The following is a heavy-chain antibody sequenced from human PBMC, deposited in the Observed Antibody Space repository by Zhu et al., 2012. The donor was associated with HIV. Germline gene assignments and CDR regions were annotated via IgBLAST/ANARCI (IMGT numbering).Heavy chain of an antibody. V-gene: IGHV4-4*09. J-gene: IGHJ6*02. D-gene: IGHD6-19*01. CDR2: IYTSGST. CDR1: GGSISSYY. CDR3: ARDRGIAVAGSYYYGMDV. Sequence: QVQLQESGPGLVKPSETLSLTCTVSGGSISSYYWSWIRQPPGKGLEWIGYIYTSGSTNYNPSLKSRVTISVDTSKNQFSLKLSSVTAADTAVYYCARDRGIAVAGSYYYGMDVWGQGTTGHRLL.